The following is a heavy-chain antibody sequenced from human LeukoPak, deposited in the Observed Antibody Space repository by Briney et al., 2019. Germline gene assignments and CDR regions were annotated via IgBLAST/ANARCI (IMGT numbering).Heavy chain of an antibody. J-gene: IGHJ4*02. V-gene: IGHV1-18*01. D-gene: IGHD3-22*01. CDR2: ISAYNGNT. Sequence: ASVKVSCKASGYTFTSYGISWVRQAPGQGLEWMGWISAYNGNTNYAQKLQGRVTMTTDTSTSTAYMELRSLRSDDTAVYYCARAISSRYDSSGYYLDYWGQGTLVTVSS. CDR3: ARAISSRYDSSGYYLDY. CDR1: GYTFTSYG.